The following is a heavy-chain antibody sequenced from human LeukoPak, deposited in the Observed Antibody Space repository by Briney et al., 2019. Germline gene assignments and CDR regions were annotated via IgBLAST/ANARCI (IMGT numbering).Heavy chain of an antibody. V-gene: IGHV3-30*01. CDR1: GFTFSSYA. Sequence: GGSLRLSCAASGFTFSSYAMHWVRQAPGKGLEWVAVISYDGSNKYYADSVKGRFTISRDNSKNTLYLQTNSLRAEDTAVYYCARVSARRGSDYFDYWGQGTLVTVSS. D-gene: IGHD6-6*01. CDR2: ISYDGSNK. CDR3: ARVSARRGSDYFDY. J-gene: IGHJ4*02.